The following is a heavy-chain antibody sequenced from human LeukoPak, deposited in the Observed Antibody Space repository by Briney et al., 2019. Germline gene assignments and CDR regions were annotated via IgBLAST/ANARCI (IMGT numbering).Heavy chain of an antibody. Sequence: GGSLRLSCAASGFTFSTYGMHWVRQAPGKGLEWVAFMRNGGSNKYYADSVRGRFTISRDNSKNTLYLQMNSLRAEDTAVYYCAKANTGGGSNNLGYFHHWGQGTLVTVSS. V-gene: IGHV3-30*02. J-gene: IGHJ1*01. CDR3: AKANTGGGSNNLGYFHH. D-gene: IGHD3-16*01. CDR2: MRNGGSNK. CDR1: GFTFSTYG.